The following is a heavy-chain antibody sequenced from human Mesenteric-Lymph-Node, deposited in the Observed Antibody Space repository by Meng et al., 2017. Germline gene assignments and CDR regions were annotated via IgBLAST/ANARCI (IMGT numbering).Heavy chain of an antibody. CDR2: FSWKSNTI. CDR1: GFTFDDDD. D-gene: IGHD3-22*01. J-gene: IGHJ4*02. V-gene: IGHV3-9*01. Sequence: SLKISCAASGFTFDDDDIHWVRQGPGKGLECVSNFSWKSNTIDYADSVKGRFTISRDNSKNTLYLQMNSLRAEDTAVYYCARVFLRGSSGYYYDYWGQGTLVTVSS. CDR3: ARVFLRGSSGYYYDY.